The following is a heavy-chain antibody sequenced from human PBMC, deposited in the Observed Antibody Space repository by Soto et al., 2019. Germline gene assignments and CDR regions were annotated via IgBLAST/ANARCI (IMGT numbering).Heavy chain of an antibody. J-gene: IGHJ4*02. D-gene: IGHD3-22*01. CDR3: ATRAAYYDSSGYYYFDY. CDR2: FDPEDGET. Sequence: ASVKVSCKVSGYTLTELSMHWVRQAPGKGLEWMGGFDPEDGETIYAQKFQGRVTMTEDTSTDTAYMELSSLRSEDTAVYYCATRAAYYDSSGYYYFDYWGQGTLVTVSS. CDR1: GYTLTELS. V-gene: IGHV1-24*01.